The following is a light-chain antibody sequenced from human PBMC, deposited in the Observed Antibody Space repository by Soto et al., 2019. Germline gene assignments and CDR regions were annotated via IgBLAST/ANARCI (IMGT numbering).Light chain of an antibody. Sequence: DIQMGQSPSSLSASVGDIVTITCRASQGIGDALGWYQQKPGKVPKLLIYAASSLQSGVPSRFSGSGSGTEFTLTISSLQPDDFATYYCQKYNSYPLNFGGGTKVDIK. CDR3: QKYNSYPLN. CDR1: QGIGDA. V-gene: IGKV1-17*01. J-gene: IGKJ4*01. CDR2: AAS.